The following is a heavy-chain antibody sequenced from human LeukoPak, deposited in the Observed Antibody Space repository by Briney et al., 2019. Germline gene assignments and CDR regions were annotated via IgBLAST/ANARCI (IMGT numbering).Heavy chain of an antibody. CDR1: GGSFSGYY. D-gene: IGHD3-3*01. V-gene: IGHV4-34*01. CDR2: INHSGST. Sequence: PSETLSLTCAVYGGSFSGYYWSWIRQPPGKGLEWIGEINHSGSTNYNPSLKSRVTISVDTSKNQFSLKLSSVTAADTAVYYCARRFSRFLEWLLKPYAFDIWGQGTMVTVSS. CDR3: ARRFSRFLEWLLKPYAFDI. J-gene: IGHJ3*02.